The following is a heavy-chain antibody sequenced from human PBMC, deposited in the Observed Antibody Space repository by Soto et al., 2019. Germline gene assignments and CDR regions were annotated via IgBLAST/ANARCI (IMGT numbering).Heavy chain of an antibody. D-gene: IGHD7-27*01. J-gene: IGHJ3*02. CDR2: IWNDGSNK. CDR1: GFTFSAYG. V-gene: IGHV3-33*01. CDR3: ARSNWGSATYGFSNDGFDI. Sequence: GGSLRLSCAAAGFTFSAYGMHWVRQAPGKGLEWVAVIWNDGSNKDYVDSVKGRFTISRDQSKRTLYLQMDTLRAEDTAVYYCARSNWGSATYGFSNDGFDIWGQGTMVTVSS.